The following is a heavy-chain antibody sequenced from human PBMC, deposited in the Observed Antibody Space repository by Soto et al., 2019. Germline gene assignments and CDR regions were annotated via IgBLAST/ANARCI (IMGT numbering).Heavy chain of an antibody. V-gene: IGHV4-31*03. J-gene: IGHJ1*01. CDR2: IYYSGST. CDR3: ARSSVAGAGYFQH. D-gene: IGHD6-19*01. CDR1: GGSVSGGVYY. Sequence: QVQLQESGPGLVKPSQTLSLTCTVSGGSVSGGVYYWNWIRQHPEKGLELIGYIYYSGSTYYNPSLRSRVTISADTSKNQFSLKLSSVTVADTAVYYCARSSVAGAGYFQHWGQGTQVIVSS.